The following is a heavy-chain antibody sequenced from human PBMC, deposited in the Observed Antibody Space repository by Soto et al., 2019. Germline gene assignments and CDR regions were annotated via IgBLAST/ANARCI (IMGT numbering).Heavy chain of an antibody. CDR2: TKTGGTT. D-gene: IGHD3-3*01. V-gene: IGHV3-53*02. CDR1: GFTVNSDY. Sequence: EVQVLATGGGLIQPGGSLRLSCAASGFTVNSDYMSWVRQAPGEGLKWVSITKTGGTTYYADSVKGRVTVSSDNSKNTLYLQLYSLRGEDTAVYFCASGDGLILAIWGQGATVSVSS. CDR3: ASGDGLILAI. J-gene: IGHJ6*02.